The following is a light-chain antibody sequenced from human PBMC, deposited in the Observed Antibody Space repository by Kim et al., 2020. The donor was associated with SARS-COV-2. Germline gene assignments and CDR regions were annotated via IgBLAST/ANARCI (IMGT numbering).Light chain of an antibody. Sequence: GDRVPLACRARQTIDTLLAWYQQKPGKAPTLLIYKASTLQSGVPSRFSGSGSGTEFTLTISSLQPDDFATYYCQQYDRFPYTFGQGTKLEI. CDR2: KAS. CDR3: QQYDRFPYT. V-gene: IGKV1-5*03. J-gene: IGKJ2*01. CDR1: QTIDTL.